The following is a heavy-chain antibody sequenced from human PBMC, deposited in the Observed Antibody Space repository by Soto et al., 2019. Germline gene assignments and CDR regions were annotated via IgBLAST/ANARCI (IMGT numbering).Heavy chain of an antibody. J-gene: IGHJ1*01. V-gene: IGHV1-69*12. CDR2: IIPIFGTA. Sequence: QVQLVQSGAEVKKPGSSVKVSCKASGGTFSSYAISWVRQAPGQGLEWMGGIIPIFGTANYAQKFQGRVTITADESTSTAYMELSSLRSEDTAVYYCVRGYTAMATRYFQHWGQGTLVTVSS. CDR1: GGTFSSYA. CDR3: VRGYTAMATRYFQH. D-gene: IGHD5-18*01.